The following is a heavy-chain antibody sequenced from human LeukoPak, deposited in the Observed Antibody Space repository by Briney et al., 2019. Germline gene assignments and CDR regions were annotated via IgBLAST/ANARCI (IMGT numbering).Heavy chain of an antibody. V-gene: IGHV3-23*01. D-gene: IGHD3-10*01. Sequence: PGGSLRLSCAAPGFTFSSYAMSWVRQAPGKGLEWVSAISGSGGSTYYADSVKGRFTISRDNSKNTLYLQMNSLRAEDTAVYYCAQMGRGSVYQPFDYWGQGTLVTVSS. CDR3: AQMGRGSVYQPFDY. CDR1: GFTFSSYA. CDR2: ISGSGGST. J-gene: IGHJ4*02.